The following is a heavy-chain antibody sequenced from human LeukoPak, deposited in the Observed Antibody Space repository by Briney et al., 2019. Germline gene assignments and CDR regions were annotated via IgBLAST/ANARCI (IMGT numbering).Heavy chain of an antibody. CDR3: AKGAYGSGSYLMDY. V-gene: IGHV3-23*01. CDR2: ISGSGGST. Sequence: GGSLRLSCAASGFTFSSYAMSWVRQAPGKGLEWVSAISGSGGSTYYAVSVKGRFTISRDDSKNTLYLQMNSLRAEDTAVYYCAKGAYGSGSYLMDYWGQGTLVTVSS. CDR1: GFTFSSYA. J-gene: IGHJ4*02. D-gene: IGHD3-10*01.